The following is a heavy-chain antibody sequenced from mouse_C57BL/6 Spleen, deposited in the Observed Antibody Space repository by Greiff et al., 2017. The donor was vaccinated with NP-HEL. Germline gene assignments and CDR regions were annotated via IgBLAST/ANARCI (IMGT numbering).Heavy chain of an antibody. V-gene: IGHV1-55*01. CDR3: ARGDDGYVWFAY. CDR1: GYTFTSYW. Sequence: VQLQQSGAELVKPGASVKMSCKASGYTFTSYWITWVKQRPGQGLEWIGDIYPGSGSTNYNEKFKSKATLTVDTSSSTAYMQLSSLTSEDSAVYYCARGDDGYVWFAYWGQGTLVTVSA. CDR2: IYPGSGST. D-gene: IGHD2-3*01. J-gene: IGHJ3*01.